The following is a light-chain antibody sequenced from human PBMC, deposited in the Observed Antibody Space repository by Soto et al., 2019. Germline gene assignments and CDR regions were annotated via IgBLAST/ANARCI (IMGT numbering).Light chain of an antibody. Sequence: EIVLTQSPATLSLSPGERATLSCRASQSVSSYLAWYQQKPGQAPRLLIYDASNRATGIPARFSGSGSGTEFTLTISSLQSEDSAIYYCQQYNNWPSWTFGQGTRWIS. V-gene: IGKV3-11*01. CDR3: QQYNNWPSWT. CDR2: DAS. CDR1: QSVSSY. J-gene: IGKJ1*01.